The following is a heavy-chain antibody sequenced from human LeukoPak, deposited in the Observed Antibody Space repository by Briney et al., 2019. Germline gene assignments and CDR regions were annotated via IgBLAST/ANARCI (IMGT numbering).Heavy chain of an antibody. Sequence: GGSLRLSCAASGFTFSSYGMSWVRQAPGKGLEWVSAISSSSGGTYYADSVKGRFTISRDNSKSTLYLQMNSLRDEDTAVYYSAKSPGEWFLDAFDIWGQGTMVTVSS. CDR1: GFTFSSYG. CDR2: ISSSSGGT. D-gene: IGHD3-3*01. CDR3: AKSPGEWFLDAFDI. V-gene: IGHV3-23*01. J-gene: IGHJ3*02.